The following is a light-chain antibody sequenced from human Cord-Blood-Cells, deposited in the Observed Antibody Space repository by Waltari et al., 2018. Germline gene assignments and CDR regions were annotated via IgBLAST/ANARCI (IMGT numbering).Light chain of an antibody. V-gene: IGKV1-33*01. CDR3: QQYDNLPALT. CDR1: QDISNY. J-gene: IGKJ4*01. CDR2: DAS. Sequence: DIQMTQSPSSLSASVGDRVPITCQASQDISNYLNWYQQKPGKAPKLLIYDASNLETGVPSRFSGSGSGTDFTFTISSLQPEDIATCYCQQYDNLPALTFGGGTKVEIK.